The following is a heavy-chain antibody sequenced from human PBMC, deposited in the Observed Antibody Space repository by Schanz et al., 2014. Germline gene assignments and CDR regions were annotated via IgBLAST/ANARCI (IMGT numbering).Heavy chain of an antibody. J-gene: IGHJ3*01. Sequence: VQLVESGGGLVKPGGSLRLSCAASGFTFSSYAMSWVRQAPGKGLEWVSAISGSGETTYYADSVKGRFTISRDNAKNSLYLQMNSLRAEDTAVYYCARDTLWFGDINDAFDVWGHGTMVTVS. CDR2: ISGSGETT. CDR1: GFTFSSYA. CDR3: ARDTLWFGDINDAFDV. V-gene: IGHV3-23*04. D-gene: IGHD3-10*01.